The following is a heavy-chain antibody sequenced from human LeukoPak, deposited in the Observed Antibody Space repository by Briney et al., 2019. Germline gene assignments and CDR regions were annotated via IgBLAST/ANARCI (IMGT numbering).Heavy chain of an antibody. CDR2: ISGSSGTI. Sequence: GGSLRLSCAASGFSFSTYSMNWVRKAPGKGLEWVSYISGSSGTIYYADSVKGRFTMSRDNAKNSLYLQMNSLRAEDTAVYYCARISDSFYMDVWGKGTTVTVSS. CDR3: ARISDSFYMDV. CDR1: GFSFSTYS. J-gene: IGHJ6*03. D-gene: IGHD2-21*01. V-gene: IGHV3-48*01.